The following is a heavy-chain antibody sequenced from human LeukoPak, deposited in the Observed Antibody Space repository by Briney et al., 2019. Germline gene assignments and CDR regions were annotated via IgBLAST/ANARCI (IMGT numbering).Heavy chain of an antibody. CDR1: GFTFSSYG. Sequence: PGRSLRLSCAASGFTFSSYGMHWVRQAPGKGPEWVAFIRYDGSNKYYADSVKGRFTISRDNSKNTLYLQMNSLRAEDTAVYYCAKAVGGSGSYYSPFDYWGQGTLVTVSS. D-gene: IGHD3-10*01. V-gene: IGHV3-30*02. J-gene: IGHJ4*02. CDR2: IRYDGSNK. CDR3: AKAVGGSGSYYSPFDY.